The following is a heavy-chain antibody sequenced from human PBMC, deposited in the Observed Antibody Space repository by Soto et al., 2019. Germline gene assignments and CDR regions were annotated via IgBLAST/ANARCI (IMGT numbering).Heavy chain of an antibody. CDR1: GFTFSSYA. J-gene: IGHJ4*02. CDR3: AKADTAMVWGDYFDY. D-gene: IGHD5-18*01. Sequence: EVQLLESGGGLVQPGGSLRLSCAASGFTFSSYAMSWVRQAPGKGLEWVSAISGSGGSTYYADSVKGRFTISRDNSKNTMYLQMNSLRAEDTAVYYCAKADTAMVWGDYFDYWGQGTLVTVSS. CDR2: ISGSGGST. V-gene: IGHV3-23*01.